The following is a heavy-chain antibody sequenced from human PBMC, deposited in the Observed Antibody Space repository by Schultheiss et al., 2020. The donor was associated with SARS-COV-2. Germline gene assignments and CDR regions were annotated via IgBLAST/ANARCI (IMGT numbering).Heavy chain of an antibody. CDR2: INAGNGNT. V-gene: IGHV1-3*01. J-gene: IGHJ4*02. D-gene: IGHD6-19*01. Sequence: ASVKVSCKASGYTFTSYAMHWVRQAPGQRLEWMGWINAGNGNTKYSQKFQGRVTITRDTSASTAYMELSSLRSEDTAVYYCARDRRIAVAVQGVDYWGQGTLVTVSS. CDR3: ARDRRIAVAVQGVDY. CDR1: GYTFTSYA.